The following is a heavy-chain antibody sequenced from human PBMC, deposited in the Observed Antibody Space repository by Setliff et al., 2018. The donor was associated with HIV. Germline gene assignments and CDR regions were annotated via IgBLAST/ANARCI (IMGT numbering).Heavy chain of an antibody. CDR1: GYTFTGHY. CDR2: IIPIFGKT. D-gene: IGHD3-22*01. V-gene: IGHV1-69*13. J-gene: IGHJ5*02. Sequence: SVKVSCKASGYTFTGHYMHWVRQAPGQGLEWMGGIIPIFGKTNYAQNFQGRVTITADESTSTAYMELNTLRSEDTAIYYCAREGRPYYDPGRNWFDPWGQGTLVTVSS. CDR3: AREGRPYYDPGRNWFDP.